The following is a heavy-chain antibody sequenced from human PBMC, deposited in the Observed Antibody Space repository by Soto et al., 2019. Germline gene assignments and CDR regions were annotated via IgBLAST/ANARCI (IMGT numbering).Heavy chain of an antibody. CDR1: GGSVSSGSYY. CDR3: ARRGVWSGYTYGMDV. CDR2: IYYSGNT. Sequence: PSETLSLTCTVSGGSVSSGSYYWNWIRQPPGKGLEYIGYIYYSGNTNYNPSLKSRVTISVDTSKNQFSLKLSSVTAADTAVYYCARRGVWSGYTYGMDVWGQGITVTVSS. D-gene: IGHD3-3*01. V-gene: IGHV4-61*01. J-gene: IGHJ6*02.